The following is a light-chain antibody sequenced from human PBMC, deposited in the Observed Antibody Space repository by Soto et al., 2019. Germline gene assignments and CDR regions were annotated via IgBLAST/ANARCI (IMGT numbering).Light chain of an antibody. J-gene: IGKJ1*01. Sequence: EIVLTQSPGTLSLSPGERATLSCRASQSVSSSYLTWYQQKPGQAPRLLIYGASSRATGIPDRFSASGSGTDFTLTIRGFVPEDFAVYYCQQYDRSPRTFGQGTKVEIK. CDR1: QSVSSSY. CDR3: QQYDRSPRT. V-gene: IGKV3-20*01. CDR2: GAS.